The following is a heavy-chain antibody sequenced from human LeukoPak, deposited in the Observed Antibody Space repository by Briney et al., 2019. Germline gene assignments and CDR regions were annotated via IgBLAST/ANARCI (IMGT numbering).Heavy chain of an antibody. D-gene: IGHD2-15*01. J-gene: IGHJ6*04. V-gene: IGHV4-59*01. CDR2: IYYSGST. Sequence: PSETLSLTCTVSGGSISSYYWSWIRQPPGKGLEWIGYIYYSGSTNYNPSLKSRVTISVDTSENQFSLKLSSVTAADTAVYYCARDGPLYCSGGSCYSGYYYYGMDVWGKGTTVTVSS. CDR3: ARDGPLYCSGGSCYSGYYYYGMDV. CDR1: GGSISSYY.